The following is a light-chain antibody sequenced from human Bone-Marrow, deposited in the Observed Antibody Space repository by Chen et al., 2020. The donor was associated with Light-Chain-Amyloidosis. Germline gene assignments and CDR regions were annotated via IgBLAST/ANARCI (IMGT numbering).Light chain of an antibody. CDR1: DLPTKY. J-gene: IGLJ2*01. Sequence: SYELTQPPSVSVSPGQTARITCSGDDLPTKYAYWYQQKPGQAPVLVIHRETERPSGISERFSDSRSGTTATLTISGVQAEDEADYHCQSADSSGTYEVIFGGGIKLTVL. V-gene: IGLV3-25*03. CDR2: RET. CDR3: QSADSSGTYEVI.